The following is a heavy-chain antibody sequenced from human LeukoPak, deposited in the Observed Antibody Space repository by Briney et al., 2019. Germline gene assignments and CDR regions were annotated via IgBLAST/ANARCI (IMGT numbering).Heavy chain of an antibody. J-gene: IGHJ4*02. CDR3: AKDLRGSYCTSYFDY. CDR1: GFTFSSYA. Sequence: PGGSLRLSCAASGFTFSSYAMSWVRQAPGKGPEWVSGISGSGGSTYYADFVKGRFTISRDNSKNTLYLQMNSLRAEDTAVYYCAKDLRGSYCTSYFDYWGQGTLVTVSS. V-gene: IGHV3-23*01. CDR2: ISGSGGST. D-gene: IGHD1-26*01.